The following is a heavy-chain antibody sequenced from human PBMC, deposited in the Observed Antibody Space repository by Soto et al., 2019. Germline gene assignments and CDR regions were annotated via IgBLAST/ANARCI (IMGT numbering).Heavy chain of an antibody. V-gene: IGHV1-2*02. J-gene: IGHJ2*01. CDR3: AIRTGQLAIISEFDGDWFFEV. CDR2: INPDSGGT. CDR1: GYTFTDYY. D-gene: IGHD2-2*01. Sequence: PSVKVSCKASGYTFTDYYIHWVRRAPGQGLEWVGWINPDSGGTNLAQRFQGRVTMTSDTSINTAYMELSSLRSDDTAVYYCAIRTGQLAIISEFDGDWFFEVWGRGTLVTV.